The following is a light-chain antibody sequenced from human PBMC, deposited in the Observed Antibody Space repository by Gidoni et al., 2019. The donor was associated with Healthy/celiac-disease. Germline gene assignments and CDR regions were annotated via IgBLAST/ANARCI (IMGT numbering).Light chain of an antibody. CDR3: QQRSNWPPYT. J-gene: IGKJ2*01. V-gene: IGKV3-11*01. CDR2: DAS. Sequence: DIVLTQSPATLSLSPGERATLSCRASQSVSSYLAWYQQKPGPAPRLLIYDASNRATGIPARFSGSGSGTDFTLTISSLEPEDFAVYYCQQRSNWPPYTFXXXTKLEIK. CDR1: QSVSSY.